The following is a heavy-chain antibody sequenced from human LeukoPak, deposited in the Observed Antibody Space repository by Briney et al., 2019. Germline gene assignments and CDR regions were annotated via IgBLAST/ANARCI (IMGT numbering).Heavy chain of an antibody. Sequence: GGSLRLSCTVSGFTVSSDSMSWVRQAPGKGLEWVSFIYSGGSTHYSDSVKGRFTISRDNAKNSLYLQMNSLRAEDTAVYYCARDGSRGNLVTAPDYWGQGTLVTVSS. CDR1: GFTVSSDS. CDR2: IYSGGST. D-gene: IGHD2-21*02. V-gene: IGHV3-53*01. J-gene: IGHJ4*02. CDR3: ARDGSRGNLVTAPDY.